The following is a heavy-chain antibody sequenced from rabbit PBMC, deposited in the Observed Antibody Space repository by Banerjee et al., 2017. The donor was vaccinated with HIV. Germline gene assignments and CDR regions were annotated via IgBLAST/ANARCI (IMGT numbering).Heavy chain of an antibody. Sequence: QSLEESGGDLVKPGASLTLTCAASGLSFSSSYWICWVRQAPGKGLELIACIYTSSGNTWYASWAKGRFTISKTSSTTVTLQMTSLTVADTATYFCARDAAATSGYSFKLWGQGTLVTVS. J-gene: IGHJ4*01. V-gene: IGHV1S40*01. D-gene: IGHD1-1*01. CDR1: GLSFSSSYW. CDR2: IYTSSGNT. CDR3: ARDAAATSGYSFKL.